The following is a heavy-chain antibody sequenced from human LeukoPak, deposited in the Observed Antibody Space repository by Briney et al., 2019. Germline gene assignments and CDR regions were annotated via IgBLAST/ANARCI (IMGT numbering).Heavy chain of an antibody. V-gene: IGHV1-18*01. CDR1: GYTFTSYG. CDR2: ISAYNGNT. D-gene: IGHD3-10*01. Sequence: RASVKVSCKASGYTFTSYGISWVRQAPGQGLEWMGWISAYNGNTNYAQQRQGRVTMTTDTSTSPAYMELRSLRSDDTAVYYCARLGGSGSYYSSYYYYMDVWGKGTTVTVSS. CDR3: ARLGGSGSYYSSYYYYMDV. J-gene: IGHJ6*03.